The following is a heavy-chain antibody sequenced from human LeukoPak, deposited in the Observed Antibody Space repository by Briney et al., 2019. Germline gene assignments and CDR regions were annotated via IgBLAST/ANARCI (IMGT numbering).Heavy chain of an antibody. V-gene: IGHV3-74*01. CDR1: GFTFSENW. CDR3: ARTSRRITIFGVSIRGGYYMDV. D-gene: IGHD3-3*01. CDR2: INRDGGLT. J-gene: IGHJ6*03. Sequence: GGSLRLSCVASGFTFSENWMHWVRQAPGKGLAWVSHINRDGGLTNYADSVKGRFTISRDNARNTVYLQMSSLRVEDTAVYYCARTSRRITIFGVSIRGGYYMDVWGKGTTVTVSS.